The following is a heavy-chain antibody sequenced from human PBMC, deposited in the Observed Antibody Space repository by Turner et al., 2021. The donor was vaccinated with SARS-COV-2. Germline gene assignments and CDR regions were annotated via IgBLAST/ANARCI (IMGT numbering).Heavy chain of an antibody. J-gene: IGHJ6*02. V-gene: IGHV1-24*01. CDR2: FDPEDAET. CDR1: GYTLTELS. CDR3: ATATVIYGDYVNYYYYYGMDV. Sequence: QVQVVQSGAEVKKPGASVKVPCKVSGYTLTELSMHWVRQAPGKGLEWMGGFDPEDAETIYAQKFQGRVTMTEDTSTDTAYMELSSLRSEDTAVYYCATATVIYGDYVNYYYYYGMDVWGQGTTVTVSS. D-gene: IGHD4-17*01.